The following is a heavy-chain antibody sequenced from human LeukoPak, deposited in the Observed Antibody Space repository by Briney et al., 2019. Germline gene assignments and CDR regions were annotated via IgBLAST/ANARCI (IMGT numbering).Heavy chain of an antibody. CDR1: GGSISSYY. D-gene: IGHD2-2*01. J-gene: IGHJ6*04. V-gene: IGHV4-59*01. Sequence: SETLSLTCTVSGGSISSYYWSWIRQPPGKGLEWIGYIYYSGSTNYNPSLKSRVTISVDTSKNQFSLKLSSVTAADTAVYYCARGPQLLTYYYYYDMDVWGRGTTVTVSS. CDR3: ARGPQLLTYYYYYDMDV. CDR2: IYYSGST.